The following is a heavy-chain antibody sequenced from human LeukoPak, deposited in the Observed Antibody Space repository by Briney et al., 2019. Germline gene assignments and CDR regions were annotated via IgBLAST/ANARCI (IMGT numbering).Heavy chain of an antibody. CDR1: GGSISSYY. CDR3: ARVIYDYYDSSGYSDAFDI. D-gene: IGHD3-22*01. CDR2: IYYSGST. V-gene: IGHV4-59*01. Sequence: SETLSLTCTVSGGSISSYYWSWIRQPPGKGLEWIGYIYYSGSTNYKPSLKSRVTISVDTSKNQFSLKLSSVTAADTAVYYCARVIYDYYDSSGYSDAFDIWGQGTMVTVSS. J-gene: IGHJ3*02.